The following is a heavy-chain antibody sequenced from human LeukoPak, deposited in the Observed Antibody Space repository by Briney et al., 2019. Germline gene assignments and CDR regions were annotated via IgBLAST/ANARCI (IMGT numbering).Heavy chain of an antibody. V-gene: IGHV3-43*02. CDR3: AKDILQQLVQGDY. Sequence: GGSLRLSCAASGFSFRDYWMSWVRQAPGKGLEWVSLISGDGGSTYYADSVKGRFTISRDSSKNSLYLQMNSLRTEDTALYYCAKDILQQLVQGDYWGQGTLVTVSS. D-gene: IGHD6-13*01. J-gene: IGHJ4*02. CDR2: ISGDGGST. CDR1: GFSFRDYW.